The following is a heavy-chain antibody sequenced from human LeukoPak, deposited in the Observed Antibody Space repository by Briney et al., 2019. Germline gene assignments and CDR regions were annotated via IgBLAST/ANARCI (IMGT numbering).Heavy chain of an antibody. CDR1: GGTFSSYA. V-gene: IGHV1-69*13. Sequence: GASVKVSCKASGGTFSSYAISWVRQAPGQGLEWMGGIIPIFGTANYAQKFQGRVTITADESTSTAYMELSSLRSEDTAVYYCGRSSSSSDYYYYYGMDVWGQGTTVTVSS. CDR2: IIPIFGTA. J-gene: IGHJ6*02. CDR3: GRSSSSSDYYYYYGMDV. D-gene: IGHD6-6*01.